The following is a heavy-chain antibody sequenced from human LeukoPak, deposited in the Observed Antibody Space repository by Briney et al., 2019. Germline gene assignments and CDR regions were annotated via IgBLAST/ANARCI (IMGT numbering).Heavy chain of an antibody. J-gene: IGHJ5*02. CDR2: FGGTGGST. CDR3: AKYFVRGGYWFDP. D-gene: IGHD3-10*01. Sequence: GSLRLSCAASGFTFSNYAMSWVRQAPGKGLVWVSAFGGTGGSTYYADSVKGRFTVSRDSSKNTLYLQMNSLRAEDTAVYYCAKYFVRGGYWFDPRGRGTLVTVSS. CDR1: GFTFSNYA. V-gene: IGHV3-23*01.